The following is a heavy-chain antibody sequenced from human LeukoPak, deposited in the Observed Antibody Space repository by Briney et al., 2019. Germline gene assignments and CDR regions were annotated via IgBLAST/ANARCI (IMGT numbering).Heavy chain of an antibody. CDR2: IYSGGST. J-gene: IGHJ4*02. CDR3: ASDYYDSSGPGY. Sequence: TGGSLRLSCAASGFTVSSNYMSWVRQAPGKGLEWVSVIYSGGSTYYADSVKGRFTISRDNSKNTLYLQMNSLRAEDTAVYYCASDYYDSSGPGYWGQGTLVTVSS. CDR1: GFTVSSNY. D-gene: IGHD3-22*01. V-gene: IGHV3-53*01.